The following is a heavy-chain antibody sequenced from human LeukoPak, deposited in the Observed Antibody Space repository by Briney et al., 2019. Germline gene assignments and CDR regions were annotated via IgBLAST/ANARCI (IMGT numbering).Heavy chain of an antibody. CDR2: INPNSGGT. D-gene: IGHD4-17*01. CDR1: GYTFTSYG. CDR3: ARDPLRDPFDY. J-gene: IGHJ4*02. V-gene: IGHV1-2*02. Sequence: ASVKVSCKASGYTFTSYGISWVRQAPGQGLEWMGWINPNSGGTNYAQKFQGRVTMTRDTSISTAYMELSRLRSDDTAVYYCARDPLRDPFDYWGQGTLVTVSS.